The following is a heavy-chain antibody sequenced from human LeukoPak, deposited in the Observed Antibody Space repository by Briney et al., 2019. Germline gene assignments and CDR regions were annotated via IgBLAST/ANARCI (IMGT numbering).Heavy chain of an antibody. CDR1: GFTFSGYG. Sequence: GGSLRLSCAASGFTFSGYGMHWVRQAPGKGLEWVAVIWYDGSNPYHADSVQGRFTISRDNSKNTLYLQMNSLRVEDTAVYFCARVGYATSLGFDYWGLGTLVTVSS. D-gene: IGHD2-2*01. J-gene: IGHJ4*02. CDR2: IWYDGSNP. CDR3: ARVGYATSLGFDY. V-gene: IGHV3-33*01.